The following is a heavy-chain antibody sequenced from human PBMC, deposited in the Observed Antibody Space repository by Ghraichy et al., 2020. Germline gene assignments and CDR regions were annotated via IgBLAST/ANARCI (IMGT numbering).Heavy chain of an antibody. D-gene: IGHD2-2*01. V-gene: IGHV3-66*01. J-gene: IGHJ4*02. CDR3: ARGGCSSTSCYVDY. CDR1: GFTVSSNY. CDR2: IYSGGST. Sequence: GESLNISCAASGFTVSSNYMSWVRQAPGKGLEWVSVIYSGGSTYYADSVKGRFTISRDNSKNTLYLQMNSLRAEDTAVYYCARGGCSSTSCYVDYWGQGTLVTVSS.